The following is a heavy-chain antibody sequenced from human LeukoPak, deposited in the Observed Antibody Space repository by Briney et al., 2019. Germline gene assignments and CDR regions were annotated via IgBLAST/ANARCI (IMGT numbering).Heavy chain of an antibody. CDR3: ARDMRSSSWQAYYYYYYGMDV. CDR2: IIPIFGTA. CDR1: GGTFSSYA. J-gene: IGHJ6*02. Sequence: ASVKVSCKASGGTFSSYAISWVRQAPGQGLEWMGGIIPIFGTANYAQKFQGRVTITADESTSTAYMELSSLRSEDTAVYYCARDMRSSSWQAYYYYYYGMDVWGRGTTVTVSS. V-gene: IGHV1-69*13. D-gene: IGHD6-13*01.